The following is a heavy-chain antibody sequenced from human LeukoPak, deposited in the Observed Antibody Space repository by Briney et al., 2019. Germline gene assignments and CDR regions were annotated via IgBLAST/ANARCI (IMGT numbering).Heavy chain of an antibody. CDR2: INPNSGGT. CDR1: GYTFTGYY. V-gene: IGHV1-2*02. J-gene: IGHJ5*02. CDR3: ARYGSGSYYDNWLDP. Sequence: ASVKVSCKASGYTFTGYYMHWVRQAPGQGLEWMGWINPNSGGTNYAQKFQGRVTMTRDTSISTAYMELSRLRSDDTAVYYCARYGSGSYYDNWLDPWGQGTLVTVSS. D-gene: IGHD3-10*01.